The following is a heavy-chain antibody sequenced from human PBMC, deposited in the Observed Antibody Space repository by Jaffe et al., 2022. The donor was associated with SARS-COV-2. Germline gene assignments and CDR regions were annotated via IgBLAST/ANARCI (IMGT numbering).Heavy chain of an antibody. CDR1: GGSISSSSYY. CDR2: IYYSGST. J-gene: IGHJ3*02. D-gene: IGHD6-19*01. V-gene: IGHV4-39*01. Sequence: QLQLQESGPGLVKPSETLSLTCTVSGGSISSSSYYWGWIRQPPGKGLEWIGSIYYSGSTYYNPSLKSRVTISVDTSKNQFSLKLSSVTAADTAVYYCARRGIAVAGDAFDIWGQGTMVTVSS. CDR3: ARRGIAVAGDAFDI.